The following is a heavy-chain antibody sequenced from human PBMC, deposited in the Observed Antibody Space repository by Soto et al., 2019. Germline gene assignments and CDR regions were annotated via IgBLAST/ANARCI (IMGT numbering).Heavy chain of an antibody. Sequence: SETMSLTGAVYGGYCSGYYWSWIRQPPGKGLEWIGEINHSGSTNYNPSLKSRVTISVDTSKNQFSLKLSSVTAADTAVYYCARDYGYSSGWYIGRGPENYGMDVWGQGTTVTVSS. CDR3: ARDYGYSSGWYIGRGPENYGMDV. CDR2: INHSGST. J-gene: IGHJ6*02. V-gene: IGHV4-34*01. D-gene: IGHD6-19*01. CDR1: GGYCSGYY.